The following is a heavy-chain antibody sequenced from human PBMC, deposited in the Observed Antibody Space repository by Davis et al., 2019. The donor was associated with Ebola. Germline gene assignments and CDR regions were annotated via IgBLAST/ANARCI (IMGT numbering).Heavy chain of an antibody. CDR2: ISSSSSYI. D-gene: IGHD3-9*01. CDR1: GFTFSSYG. CDR3: ARDVPFDWLLWD. J-gene: IGHJ4*02. V-gene: IGHV3-21*01. Sequence: GESLKISCAASGFTFSSYGMHWVRQAPGKGLEWVSSISSSSSYIYYADSVKGRFTISRDNAKNSLYLQMNSLRAEDTAVYYCARDVPFDWLLWDWGQGTLVTVSS.